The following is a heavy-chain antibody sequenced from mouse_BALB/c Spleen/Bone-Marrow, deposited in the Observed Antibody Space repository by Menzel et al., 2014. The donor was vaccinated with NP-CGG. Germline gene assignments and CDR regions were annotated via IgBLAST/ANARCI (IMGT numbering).Heavy chain of an antibody. CDR3: XRXXYGYYTMDX. V-gene: IGHV5-9-4*01. Sequence: XGGGXAKPGGSLKLSCAASGFPFSSYAMSWVRQSPEKRLEWVAEISSGGSYTYYPDTVTGRFTISRDNAKNTLYLEMSSLRSEDTAMYXXXRXXYGYYTMDXWXQ. J-gene: IGHJ4*01. CDR2: ISSGGSYT. CDR1: GFPFSSYA. D-gene: IGHD1-1*01.